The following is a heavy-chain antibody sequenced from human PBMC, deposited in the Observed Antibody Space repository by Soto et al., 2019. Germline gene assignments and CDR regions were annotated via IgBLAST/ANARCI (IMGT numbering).Heavy chain of an antibody. CDR1: GYTFTSYD. J-gene: IGHJ4*01. Sequence: QVQLVQSGAEVKKPGASVKVSCKASGYTFTSYDINWVRQATGQGLEWMGWMNPNSGNTGYTKKFQGGVTMTRNTSITTAYMELISLRSEAPAVYYFTITPLSFAQHHYWAHGTLFTLSS. D-gene: IGHD3-10*01. CDR3: TITPLSFAQHHY. CDR2: MNPNSGNT. V-gene: IGHV1-8*01.